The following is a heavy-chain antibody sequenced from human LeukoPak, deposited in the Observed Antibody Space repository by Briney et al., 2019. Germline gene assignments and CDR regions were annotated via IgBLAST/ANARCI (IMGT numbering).Heavy chain of an antibody. D-gene: IGHD3-10*02. Sequence: ASVKVSCKASGYTFTSYDINWVRQATGQGLEWMGWMNPNSGNTGYAQKFQGRVTITRNTSISTAYMELSSLRAEDTAVYYCARMLGGGYTGLFDCWGQGTLVTVSS. V-gene: IGHV1-8*03. CDR3: ARMLGGGYTGLFDC. CDR1: GYTFTSYD. J-gene: IGHJ4*02. CDR2: MNPNSGNT.